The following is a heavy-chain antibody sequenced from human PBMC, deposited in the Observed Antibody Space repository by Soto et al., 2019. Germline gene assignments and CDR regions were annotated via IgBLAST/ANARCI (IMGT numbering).Heavy chain of an antibody. J-gene: IGHJ6*02. CDR2: IYYRGNT. CDR1: GGSFSPYY. Sequence: QVQLQESGPGLVKPSETLSLTCTLSGGSFSPYYWSWIRQPPGKGLEWIGNIYYRGNTNYNPSLESRVTISIDTSKNQFSLKLSSVTAADTAVYYCARHSKKTWDFDYYYGMDVWGQGTMVTVSS. V-gene: IGHV4-59*08. D-gene: IGHD3-3*01. CDR3: ARHSKKTWDFDYYYGMDV.